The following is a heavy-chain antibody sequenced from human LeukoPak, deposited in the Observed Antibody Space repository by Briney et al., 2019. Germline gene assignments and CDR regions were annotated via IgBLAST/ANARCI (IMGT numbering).Heavy chain of an antibody. J-gene: IGHJ5*01. CDR3: AKRVPLTALDS. CDR1: GFSFNIYA. D-gene: IGHD3-3*01. Sequence: PGGSLRLSCAASGFSFNIYAMGWVRQAPGKGLEWVSVIGSGSVDKHYADTVRGRFDISRDNSKNRLFLQMNSPRVEDSGVYYCAKRVPLTALDSWGQGTLVTVSS. V-gene: IGHV3-23*01. CDR2: IGSGSVDK.